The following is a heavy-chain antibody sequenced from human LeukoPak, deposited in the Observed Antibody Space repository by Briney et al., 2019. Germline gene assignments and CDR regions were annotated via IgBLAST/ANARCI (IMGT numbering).Heavy chain of an antibody. CDR2: ICANDGNT. D-gene: IGHD2-15*01. Sequence: GSLRLSCAASVLTLRNYAMSWLRQAPGEGLEGASVICANDGNTYYADAVKGRFTISRDNSKDTLYLQMDSLRAEDTAVYYCAKGSGSSCYSPCDYWGQGILVTVSS. J-gene: IGHJ4*02. CDR1: VLTLRNYA. V-gene: IGHV3-23*01. CDR3: AKGSGSSCYSPCDY.